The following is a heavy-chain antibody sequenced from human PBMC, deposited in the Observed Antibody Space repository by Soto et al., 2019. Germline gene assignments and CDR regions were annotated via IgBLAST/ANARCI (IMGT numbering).Heavy chain of an antibody. V-gene: IGHV3-7*01. CDR2: IKQDGSEK. CDR3: ARDRWLGPYYYGMDV. CDR1: GFTFSSYW. J-gene: IGHJ6*02. D-gene: IGHD5-12*01. Sequence: EVQLVESGGGLVQPGGSLRLSCAASGFTFSSYWMSWVRQAPGKGLEWVANIKQDGSEKYYVDSVKGRFTISRDNAKNSLYLQMNSLRAEDTAVYYCARDRWLGPYYYGMDVWGQGTTVTVSS.